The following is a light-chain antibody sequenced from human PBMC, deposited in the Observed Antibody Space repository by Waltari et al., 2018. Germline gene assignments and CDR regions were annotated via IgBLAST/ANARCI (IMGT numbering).Light chain of an antibody. V-gene: IGKV3-20*01. Sequence: EIVLTQSPGTVSLSPGDRATLSCWASPSVRIYLAWYQQKPGQAPRLLIYHASPRVTGIPDRFSASGSGTDFSLTISRLEPEDFAMYYCQQYVESPATFGQGTKVEIK. CDR1: PSVRIY. CDR3: QQYVESPAT. J-gene: IGKJ1*01. CDR2: HAS.